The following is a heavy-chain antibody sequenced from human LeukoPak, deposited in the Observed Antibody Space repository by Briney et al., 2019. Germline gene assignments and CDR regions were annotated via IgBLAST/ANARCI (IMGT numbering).Heavy chain of an antibody. J-gene: IGHJ4*02. D-gene: IGHD2-15*01. CDR3: AEDQKLQPFHY. Sequence: GGSLRLSCTASGFVFSTYGMHWVRQAPGKGLEWISFIQFDGSDEFYADSVRGRFIISRDNSKNTLYLQMNSLRTEDTSVYYCAEDQKLQPFHYWGQGTLVTVSS. V-gene: IGHV3-30*02. CDR2: IQFDGSDE. CDR1: GFVFSTYG.